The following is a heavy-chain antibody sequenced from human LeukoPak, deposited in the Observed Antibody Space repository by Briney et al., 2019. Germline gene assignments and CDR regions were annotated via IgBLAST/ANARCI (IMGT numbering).Heavy chain of an antibody. D-gene: IGHD1-26*01. CDR2: ISWNSGSI. J-gene: IGHJ4*02. CDR1: GFTFSNYW. CDR3: AKVGGWELREALDY. V-gene: IGHV3-9*01. Sequence: PGGSLRLSCAASGFTFSNYWMSWVRQAPGKGLEWVSGISWNSGSIGYADSVKGRFTISRDNAKNSLYLQMNSLRAEDTALYYCAKVGGWELREALDYWGQGTLVTVSS.